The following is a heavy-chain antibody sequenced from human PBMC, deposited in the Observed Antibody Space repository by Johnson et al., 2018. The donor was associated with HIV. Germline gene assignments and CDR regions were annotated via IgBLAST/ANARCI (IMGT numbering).Heavy chain of an antibody. CDR2: ISYDGSNK. CDR1: GFTFSSYA. D-gene: IGHD3-22*01. CDR3: AKGVDYYDSSPADAFDI. J-gene: IGHJ3*02. Sequence: QVQLVESGGGLVQPGGYLRLSCAASGFTFSSYAMHWDRQAPGKGLEWVAVISYDGSNKYYADSVKGRFTISRDNSKNTLYLQMNSLRAEDTAVYYCAKGVDYYDSSPADAFDIWGQGTMVTVSS. V-gene: IGHV3-30*04.